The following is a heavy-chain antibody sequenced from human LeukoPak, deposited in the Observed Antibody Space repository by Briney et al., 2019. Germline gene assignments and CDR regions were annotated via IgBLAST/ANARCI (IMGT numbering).Heavy chain of an antibody. V-gene: IGHV3-15*01. CDR1: GYTFRNAW. CDR2: IKSKTDGGTT. CDR3: TAGGYGVDY. J-gene: IGHJ4*02. D-gene: IGHD4-17*01. Sequence: GGSLRLSCADSGYTFRNAWMSWVRQAPGKGLEWVGRIKSKTDGGTTDHAAPVKGRFTISRDDSKNTLYLQMNSLKTEDTAVYYCTAGGYGVDYWGQGTLVTVSS.